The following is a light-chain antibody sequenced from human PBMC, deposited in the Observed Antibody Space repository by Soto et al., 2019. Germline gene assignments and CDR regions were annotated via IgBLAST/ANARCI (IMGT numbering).Light chain of an antibody. Sequence: DIQMTHSPSTLSASVGDRVTITCRASQSIDMWLAWYQEKPGKAPKLLIDKASSLQSGVPSRFSGSGSGTEFTLTISSLHPDDFATYYCQQYKSYPFTFGPGTKVDIK. CDR1: QSIDMW. CDR3: QQYKSYPFT. J-gene: IGKJ3*01. CDR2: KAS. V-gene: IGKV1-5*03.